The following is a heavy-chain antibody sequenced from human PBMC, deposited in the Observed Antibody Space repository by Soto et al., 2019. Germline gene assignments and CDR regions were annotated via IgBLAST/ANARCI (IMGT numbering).Heavy chain of an antibody. Sequence: GGSLRLSCAASGFTFGRYGIHWVRQAPGKGLEWVAFISHDGNNEYYADSVKGRFTISRDNSKNTLYLQMNSLRAEDTAVYYCAKNTYYHDSSGFYGFDYWGQGTPVTVSS. CDR3: AKNTYYHDSSGFYGFDY. D-gene: IGHD3-22*01. CDR1: GFTFGRYG. CDR2: ISHDGNNE. V-gene: IGHV3-30*18. J-gene: IGHJ4*02.